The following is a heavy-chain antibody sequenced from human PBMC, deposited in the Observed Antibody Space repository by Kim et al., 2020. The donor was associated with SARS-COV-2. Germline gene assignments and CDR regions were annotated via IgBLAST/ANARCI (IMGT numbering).Heavy chain of an antibody. CDR1: DGSIRSYY. D-gene: IGHD1-1*01. Sequence: SETLSLTCTVSDGSIRSYYWTWIRQPPGKGLEWLGYIHYSGTTKSNPSLSRRVTISIDTYKNQFSLNLSPVTTADTAVYYGARPRSTGTTLGPFDIWGQGTMVTVSS. CDR3: ARPRSTGTTLGPFDI. CDR2: IHYSGTT. J-gene: IGHJ3*02. V-gene: IGHV4-59*13.